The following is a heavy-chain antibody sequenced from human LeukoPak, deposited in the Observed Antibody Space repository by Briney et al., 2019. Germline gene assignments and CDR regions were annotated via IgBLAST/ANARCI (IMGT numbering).Heavy chain of an antibody. J-gene: IGHJ3*02. Sequence: GGSLRLSCAASGFTFSSYSMNWVRQAPGKGLGWVSYISSSSSTIYYADSVKGRFTISRDNSKNTLYLQMNSLRAEDTAVYYCADDSSGYYNAFDIWGQGTMVTVSS. V-gene: IGHV3-48*01. CDR1: GFTFSSYS. CDR3: ADDSSGYYNAFDI. CDR2: ISSSSSTI. D-gene: IGHD3-22*01.